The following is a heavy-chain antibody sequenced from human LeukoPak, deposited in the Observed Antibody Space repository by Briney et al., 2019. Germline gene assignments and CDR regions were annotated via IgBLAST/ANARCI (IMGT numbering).Heavy chain of an antibody. D-gene: IGHD6-19*01. CDR1: GYTFTGYY. CDR3: ARDHSSGWWFDY. V-gene: IGHV1-2*02. J-gene: IGHJ4*02. Sequence: ASVKVSCKASGYTFTGYYMHWVRQAPGQGLEWMGWINPNSGGTNYAQKFQGRVTMTRDTSISTAYMELRSLRSDDTAMYYCARDHSSGWWFDYWGQGTLVTVSS. CDR2: INPNSGGT.